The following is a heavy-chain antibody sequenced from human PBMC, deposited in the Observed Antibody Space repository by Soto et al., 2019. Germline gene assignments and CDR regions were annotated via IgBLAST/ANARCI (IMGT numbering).Heavy chain of an antibody. CDR2: IFSNDEK. V-gene: IGHV2-26*01. Sequence: GSGPTLVNPTETLTLTCTVSGFSLSNARMGVSWIRQPPGKALEWLAHIFSNDEKSYSTSLKSRLTISKDTSKGQVVLTMTNMDPVDTATYYCARIGDCSSTSCQRRVNWFDPWGQGTLVTVSS. J-gene: IGHJ5*02. CDR1: GFSLSNARMG. D-gene: IGHD2-2*01. CDR3: ARIGDCSSTSCQRRVNWFDP.